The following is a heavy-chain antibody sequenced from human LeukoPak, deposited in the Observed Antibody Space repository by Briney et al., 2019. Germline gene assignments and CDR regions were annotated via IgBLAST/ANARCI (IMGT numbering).Heavy chain of an antibody. Sequence: SETLSLTCAVYGGSFSGYYWSWIRQPPGKGLEWIGEINHNGSTNYNPSLKSRVTISVDTSKNQFSLKLSSVTAADTAVYYCARGPPYIVVVIAIGFFDYWGQGTLVTVSS. CDR3: ARGPPYIVVVIAIGFFDY. V-gene: IGHV4-34*01. J-gene: IGHJ4*02. CDR2: INHNGST. CDR1: GGSFSGYY. D-gene: IGHD2-21*01.